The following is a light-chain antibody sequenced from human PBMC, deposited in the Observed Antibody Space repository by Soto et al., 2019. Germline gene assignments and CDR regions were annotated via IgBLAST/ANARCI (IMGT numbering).Light chain of an antibody. V-gene: IGKV3-20*01. CDR3: QQYGSSLWT. CDR1: QSVSSY. CDR2: GAS. Sequence: LLTQFPGTLYLSPGERATLSCTASQSVSSYLAWYQQKPGQAPRLLIYGASSRATGIPDRFSGSGSGTDFTLTISRLEPEDFAVYCCQQYGSSLWTFGQGTKV. J-gene: IGKJ1*01.